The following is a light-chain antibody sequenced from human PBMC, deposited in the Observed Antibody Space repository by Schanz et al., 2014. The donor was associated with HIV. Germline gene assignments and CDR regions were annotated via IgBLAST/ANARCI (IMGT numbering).Light chain of an antibody. Sequence: QSALTQPRSVSGSPGQSVTISCTGTSSDVGGYNYVSWYQQHPGKAPKLMIYDVTNRPSGVSNRFSGSKSGNTASLTISGHQAEDEAEYFCTLSSTNTSVFGGGTKLTVL. CDR1: SSDVGGYNY. CDR3: TLSSTNTSV. J-gene: IGLJ3*02. V-gene: IGLV2-14*01. CDR2: DVT.